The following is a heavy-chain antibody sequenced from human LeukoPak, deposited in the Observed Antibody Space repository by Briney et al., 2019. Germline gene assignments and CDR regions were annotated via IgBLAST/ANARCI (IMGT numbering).Heavy chain of an antibody. CDR3: AKDRGDGSGWPRGGWNAFDI. Sequence: GRSLRLSCAASGFTFDDYAMHWVRQAPGKGLEWVSGISWNSGSIGYADSVKGRFTISRDNAKNSLYLQMNSLRAEDMALYYCAKDRGDGSGWPRGGWNAFDIWGQGTMVTVSS. V-gene: IGHV3-9*03. CDR1: GFTFDDYA. J-gene: IGHJ3*02. D-gene: IGHD6-19*01. CDR2: ISWNSGSI.